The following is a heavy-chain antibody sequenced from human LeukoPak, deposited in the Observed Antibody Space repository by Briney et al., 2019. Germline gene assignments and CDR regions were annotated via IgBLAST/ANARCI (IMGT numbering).Heavy chain of an antibody. D-gene: IGHD1-26*01. Sequence: GASVKVSCKASGYTFTNYYIHWVRQAPGQGLEWMGIINPSGGTTTYAQKFQGRVTVTRDTSTSTVYMELSSLRSEDTAVYFCGRPETYSSHYMDVWGKRTMVTVSS. CDR3: GRPETYSSHYMDV. CDR1: GYTFTNYY. V-gene: IGHV1-46*03. CDR2: INPSGGTT. J-gene: IGHJ6*03.